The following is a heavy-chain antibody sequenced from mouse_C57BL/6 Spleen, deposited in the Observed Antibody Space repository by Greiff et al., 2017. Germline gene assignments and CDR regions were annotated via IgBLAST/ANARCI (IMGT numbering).Heavy chain of an antibody. J-gene: IGHJ1*03. CDR2: IYPGDGDT. CDR1: GYAFSSYW. D-gene: IGHD1-1*01. Sequence: QVQLQQSGAELVKPGASVKISCKASGYAFSSYWMNWVKQRPGKGLEWIGQIYPGDGDTNYNGKFKGKATLTADKSSSTAYMQLSSLTSEDSAVYFCARGGYGSSYRWYFGVWGTGTTVTVSS. CDR3: ARGGYGSSYRWYFGV. V-gene: IGHV1-80*01.